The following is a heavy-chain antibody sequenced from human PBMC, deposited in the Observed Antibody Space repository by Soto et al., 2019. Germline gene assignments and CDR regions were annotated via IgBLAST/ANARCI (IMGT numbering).Heavy chain of an antibody. V-gene: IGHV3-30-3*01. J-gene: IGHJ4*02. D-gene: IGHD1-1*01. Sequence: QVQLVESGGGVVQPGRSLRLSCTASGFTYTTHAMHWVRQAPGKGLEWVAIISLDGTIKYYADSVKGRFTISRDTSENTLYLQMNSLGPEDTAVYYCARDGRWNLDFWGQGTLVTVSS. CDR1: GFTYTTHA. CDR3: ARDGRWNLDF. CDR2: ISLDGTIK.